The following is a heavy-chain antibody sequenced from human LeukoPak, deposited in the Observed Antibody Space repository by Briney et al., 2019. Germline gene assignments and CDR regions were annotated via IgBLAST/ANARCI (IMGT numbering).Heavy chain of an antibody. D-gene: IGHD3-10*01. V-gene: IGHV1-2*02. CDR1: GYTFTGYY. J-gene: IGHJ6*03. CDR3: ARVGSTRGASYYYYHMDV. CDR2: INANNGGT. Sequence: GASVKVSCKASGYTFTGYYMHWVRQAPGQGLEWMGWINANNGGTNYAQKFQGRVTMTRDTSISTAYMELSSLRSDDSAVYYCARVGSTRGASYYYYHMDVWGKGTTVTVSS.